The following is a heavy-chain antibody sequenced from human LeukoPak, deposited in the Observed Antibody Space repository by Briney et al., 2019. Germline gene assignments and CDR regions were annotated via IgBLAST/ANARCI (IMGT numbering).Heavy chain of an antibody. D-gene: IGHD3-3*01. CDR2: IYHSGST. J-gene: IGHJ3*02. CDR1: GYSISSGYY. CDR3: ARAEEWLLNAFDI. V-gene: IGHV4-38-2*02. Sequence: SETLSLTCTVSGYSISSGYYWGWIRQPPGKGLEWIGSIYHSGSTYYNPSLKSRVIISVDTSKNQFSLKLSSVTAADTAVYYCARAEEWLLNAFDIWGQGTMVTVSS.